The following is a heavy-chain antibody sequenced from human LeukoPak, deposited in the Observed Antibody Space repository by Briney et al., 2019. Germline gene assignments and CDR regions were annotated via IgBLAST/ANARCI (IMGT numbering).Heavy chain of an antibody. Sequence: GGSLRLSCAASGFSFSSYGMHWVRQAPGKGLEWVAVIWYDGNNKYYADSVKGRFTISRDNSKNMVHLQMNSLTGEDTALYYCVRRGDASSGWGDHDFWGQGALVTVSS. V-gene: IGHV3-33*01. CDR1: GFSFSSYG. CDR3: VRRGDASSGWGDHDF. J-gene: IGHJ4*02. CDR2: IWYDGNNK. D-gene: IGHD6-19*01.